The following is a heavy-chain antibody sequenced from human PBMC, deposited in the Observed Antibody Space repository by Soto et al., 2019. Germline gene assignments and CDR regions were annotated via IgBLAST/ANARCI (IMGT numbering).Heavy chain of an antibody. J-gene: IGHJ4*02. CDR2: IIPYLGVI. CDR3: ASGRATDVEY. V-gene: IGHV1-69*02. Sequence: QVPLVQSGAEGKKHGSSVKVSCKASGGSFSKYSISWIRQAPGQGREWMGRIIPYLGVITYAQKVKGRVTIRQDEFTCTCHMELNSLGYEDTATYFCASGRATDVEYWGQVSLLT. D-gene: IGHD5-12*01. CDR1: GGSFSKYS.